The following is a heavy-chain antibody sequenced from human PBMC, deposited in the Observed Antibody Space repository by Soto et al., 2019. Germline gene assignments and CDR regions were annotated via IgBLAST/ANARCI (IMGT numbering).Heavy chain of an antibody. CDR3: AKEKGRGWYLTGYYYYGMDV. CDR2: ISYDGSNK. Sequence: PGGSLRLSCAASGFTFSSYGMHWVRQAPGKGLEWVAVISYDGSNKYYADSVKGRFTISRDNSKNTLYLQMNSLRAEDTAVYYCAKEKGRGWYLTGYYYYGMDVWGQGTTVTVSS. V-gene: IGHV3-30*18. CDR1: GFTFSSYG. J-gene: IGHJ6*02. D-gene: IGHD6-19*01.